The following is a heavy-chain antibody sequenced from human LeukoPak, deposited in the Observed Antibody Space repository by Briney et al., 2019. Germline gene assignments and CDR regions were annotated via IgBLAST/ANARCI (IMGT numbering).Heavy chain of an antibody. D-gene: IGHD2-2*01. CDR1: GGSFSGYY. CDR3: ARGVGHCSSTSCYLRPRYYFDY. V-gene: IGHV4-34*01. Sequence: PSETLSLTCAVYGGSFSGYYWSWIRQPPGKGLEWIGEINHSGSTNYNPSLKSRVTISVDTSKNQFSLKLSSVTAADTAVYYCARGVGHCSSTSCYLRPRYYFDYWGQGTLVTVSS. J-gene: IGHJ4*02. CDR2: INHSGST.